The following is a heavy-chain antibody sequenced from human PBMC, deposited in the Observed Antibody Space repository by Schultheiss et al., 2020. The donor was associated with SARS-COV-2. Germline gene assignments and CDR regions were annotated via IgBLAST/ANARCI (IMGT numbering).Heavy chain of an antibody. J-gene: IGHJ3*02. Sequence: SETLSLTCAVYGGSFSGYYWSWIRQPPGKGLEWIGEINHSGSTNYNPSLKSRVTISVDKSKNQFSLKLSSVTAADTAVYYCARRLGRGPEGIGAFDIWGQGTMVTVSS. CDR2: INHSGST. D-gene: IGHD3/OR15-3a*01. CDR1: GGSFSGYY. V-gene: IGHV4-34*01. CDR3: ARRLGRGPEGIGAFDI.